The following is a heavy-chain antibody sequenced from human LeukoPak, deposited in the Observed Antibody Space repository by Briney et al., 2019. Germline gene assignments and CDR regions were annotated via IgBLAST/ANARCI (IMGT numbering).Heavy chain of an antibody. Sequence: SETLSLTCAVSGYSISSGYYWGWIRQPPGKGLEWIGSIYHSGSTYYNPSLKSRVTISVDTSKNQFPLKLSSVTAADTAVYYCARDRSHYGSGSSKTDYWGQGTLVTVSS. CDR2: IYHSGST. V-gene: IGHV4-38-2*02. D-gene: IGHD3-10*01. CDR1: GYSISSGYY. J-gene: IGHJ4*02. CDR3: ARDRSHYGSGSSKTDY.